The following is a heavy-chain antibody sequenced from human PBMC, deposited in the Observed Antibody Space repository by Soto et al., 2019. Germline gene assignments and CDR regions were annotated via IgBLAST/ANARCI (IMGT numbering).Heavy chain of an antibody. Sequence: ASVKVACKTSGYTFSGHYIHWVRQAPQQGPEWMGEIGPESGATRYAEKFRGRVTMTMDTSITTVYMELSNLSPDDTAVYYCGRGRSGQIVIFYWGQGTPVTVSS. CDR2: IGPESGAT. D-gene: IGHD1-26*01. CDR3: GRGRSGQIVIFY. V-gene: IGHV1-2*02. CDR1: GYTFSGHY. J-gene: IGHJ4*02.